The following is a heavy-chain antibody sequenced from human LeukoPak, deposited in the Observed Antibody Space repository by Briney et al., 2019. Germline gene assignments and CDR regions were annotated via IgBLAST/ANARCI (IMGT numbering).Heavy chain of an antibody. Sequence: SDTLSLTCAVSGGSISSGGYSWSWIRQPPGKGLEWIGYIYHSGSTYYNPSLKSRVTISVDTSKNQLSLKLSSVTAADTAVYYCARESNYYGSGTGWFDPWGQGTLVTVTS. J-gene: IGHJ5*02. CDR1: GGSISSGGYS. CDR2: IYHSGST. CDR3: ARESNYYGSGTGWFDP. D-gene: IGHD3-10*01. V-gene: IGHV4-30-4*07.